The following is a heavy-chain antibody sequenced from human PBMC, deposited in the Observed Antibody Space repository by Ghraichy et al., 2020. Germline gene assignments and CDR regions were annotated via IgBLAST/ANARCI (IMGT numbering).Heavy chain of an antibody. D-gene: IGHD3-22*01. Sequence: GESLNISCAASGFTFSSYAMSWVRQAPGKGLEWVSAISGSGGSTYYADSVKGRFTISRDNSKNTLYLQMNSLRAEDTAVYYCAKGLAVGYYDSSGYYLNWFDPWGQGTLVTVSS. CDR3: AKGLAVGYYDSSGYYLNWFDP. V-gene: IGHV3-23*01. J-gene: IGHJ5*02. CDR2: ISGSGGST. CDR1: GFTFSSYA.